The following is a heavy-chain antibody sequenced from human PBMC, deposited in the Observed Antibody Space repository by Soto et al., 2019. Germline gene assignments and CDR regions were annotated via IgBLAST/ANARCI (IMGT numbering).Heavy chain of an antibody. J-gene: IGHJ5*02. Sequence: GASVKVSCKASGYTFRSYAINWVRQAPGQGLEWMGWVSPYNGNTEYAEKLQGRVTMTTDTSTSTAYMELRSLRSDDTAVYYCARDCSGGTCYNYWFDPWGQGTQVTVSS. CDR2: VSPYNGNT. V-gene: IGHV1-18*01. CDR1: GYTFRSYA. CDR3: ARDCSGGTCYNYWFDP. D-gene: IGHD2-15*01.